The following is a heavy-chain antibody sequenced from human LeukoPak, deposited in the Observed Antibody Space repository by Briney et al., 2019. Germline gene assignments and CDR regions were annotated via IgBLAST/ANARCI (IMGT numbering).Heavy chain of an antibody. J-gene: IGHJ6*03. CDR2: IIPIFGTP. CDR3: AKQGAVRQDYYMDV. CDR1: GGRFSPYA. D-gene: IGHD3-16*01. V-gene: IGHV1-69*06. Sequence: SVKLSCKASGGRFSPYAITWVRQAPGQRLEWMGRIIPIFGTPTYAQKFQGRVTITADMGSSTAYLELTSLTSEDTARYFCAKQGAVRQDYYMDVWGSGTTVTVSS.